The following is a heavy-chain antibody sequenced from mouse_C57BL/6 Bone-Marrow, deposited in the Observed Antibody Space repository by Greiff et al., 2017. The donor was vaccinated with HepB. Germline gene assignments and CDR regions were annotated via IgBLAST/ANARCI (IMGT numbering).Heavy chain of an antibody. CDR1: GFTFSDYG. V-gene: IGHV5-17*01. Sequence: EVNVVESGGGLVKPGGSLKLSCAASGFTFSDYGMHWVRQAPEKGLEWVAYISSGSSTIYYADTVKGRFTISRDNAKNTLFLQMTSLRSEDTAMYYCARSARTGAMDYWGQGTSVTVSS. CDR3: ARSARTGAMDY. J-gene: IGHJ4*01. CDR2: ISSGSSTI.